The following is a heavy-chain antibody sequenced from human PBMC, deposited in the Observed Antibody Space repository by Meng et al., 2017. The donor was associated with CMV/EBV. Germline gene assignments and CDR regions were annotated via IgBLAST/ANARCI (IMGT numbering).Heavy chain of an antibody. CDR1: GFTFTSSA. Sequence: SVNVSCKASGFTFTSSAVQWVRQARGQRLEWIGWIVVGSGNTNYAQKFQERVTITRDMSTSTAYMELSSLRSEDTAVYYCAAEYYDSSGYYYGYYYYYGMDVWGQGTTVTVSS. CDR3: AAEYYDSSGYYYGYYYYYGMDV. J-gene: IGHJ6*02. V-gene: IGHV1-58*01. D-gene: IGHD3-22*01. CDR2: IVVGSGNT.